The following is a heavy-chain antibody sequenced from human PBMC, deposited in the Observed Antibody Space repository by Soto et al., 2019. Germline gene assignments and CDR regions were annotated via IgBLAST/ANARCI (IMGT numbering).Heavy chain of an antibody. Sequence: SETLSLTCAVYGGSFSGYYWSWIRQPPGKGLEWIGEINHRGSTNYNPSPKSRVTISVDTSKNRFSLKLSSVTAADTAVYYCARDLNWDAPFDYWGQGTLVTVSS. J-gene: IGHJ4*02. D-gene: IGHD7-27*01. V-gene: IGHV4-34*01. CDR3: ARDLNWDAPFDY. CDR1: GGSFSGYY. CDR2: INHRGST.